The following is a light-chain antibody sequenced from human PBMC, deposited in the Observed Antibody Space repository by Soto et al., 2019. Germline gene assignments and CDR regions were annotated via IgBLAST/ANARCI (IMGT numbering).Light chain of an antibody. CDR2: GAS. V-gene: IGKV3-20*01. J-gene: IGKJ4*01. Sequence: IWVTESPGTLSLSPGEKATLSWRARPSVSQSYFAWYQQKPGQAPRPPIYGASSRATGIPDRFSGSGSGTDFTLTISRLEPEDFAVYYCQQYGSSPPRLTFGGGTKVEIK. CDR1: PSVSQSY. CDR3: QQYGSSPPRLT.